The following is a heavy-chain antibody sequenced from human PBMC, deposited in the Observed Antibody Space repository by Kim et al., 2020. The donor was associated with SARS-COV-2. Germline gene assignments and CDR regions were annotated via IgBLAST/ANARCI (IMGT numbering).Heavy chain of an antibody. Sequence: SETLSLTCVDSGGSLSSSNWWSWVRQPPGKGLEWIGEINHSGSTNYNPSLKSRVTISVDKSKNQFSLKLSSVTAADTAVYYCARGITWSMAAGLRANWFDPWGQGTLVTVSS. CDR3: ARGITWSMAAGLRANWFDP. CDR2: INHSGST. J-gene: IGHJ5*02. CDR1: GGSLSSSNW. D-gene: IGHD6-13*01. V-gene: IGHV4-4*02.